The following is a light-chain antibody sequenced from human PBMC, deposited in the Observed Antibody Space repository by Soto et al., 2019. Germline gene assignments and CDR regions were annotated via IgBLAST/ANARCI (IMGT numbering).Light chain of an antibody. Sequence: ILMTQSPATLSVSPGERATVSCRASQSVSSNLAWYQQKPGQAPRLLIYGASSRATGIPDRFSGSGSGTDFTLTIRRLEPEDFAVYYCQQYGSSYPWTFGQGTKVDIK. CDR1: QSVSSN. CDR2: GAS. V-gene: IGKV3-20*01. CDR3: QQYGSSYPWT. J-gene: IGKJ1*01.